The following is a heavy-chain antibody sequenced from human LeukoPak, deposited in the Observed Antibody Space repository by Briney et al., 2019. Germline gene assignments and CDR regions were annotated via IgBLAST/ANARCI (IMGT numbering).Heavy chain of an antibody. D-gene: IGHD4-11*01. CDR3: ARHYPDYPKVKA. J-gene: IGHJ5*02. CDR2: IYQSGGT. Sequence: KPSETLSLACAVSGYSISSGYYWGWIRQPPGKGLEWFGSIYQSGGTYYNPSLKSRLTITVDTPKNQFSLKLSSVTAAATAVYYCARHYPDYPKVKAWGQGTLVTVSS. CDR1: GYSISSGYY. V-gene: IGHV4-38-2*01.